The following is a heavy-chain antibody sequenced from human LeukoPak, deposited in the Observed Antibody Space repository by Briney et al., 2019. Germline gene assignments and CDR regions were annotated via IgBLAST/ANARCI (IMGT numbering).Heavy chain of an antibody. J-gene: IGHJ3*02. Sequence: GGSLRLSCAASGFTFSSYSMNWVRQAPGKGLEWVSSINSGNSYIYYADSVKGRFTISRDNAKNSLYLQMISLRAEDTAVYYCARDTGTGDAFDIWGQGTTVAVSS. CDR2: INSGNSYI. CDR3: ARDTGTGDAFDI. CDR1: GFTFSSYS. V-gene: IGHV3-21*01. D-gene: IGHD4-17*01.